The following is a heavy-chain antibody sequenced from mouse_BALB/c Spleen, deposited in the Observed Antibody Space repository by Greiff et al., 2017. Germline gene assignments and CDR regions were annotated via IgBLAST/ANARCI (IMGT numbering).Heavy chain of an antibody. J-gene: IGHJ2*01. CDR3: ARGRPLDY. V-gene: IGHV5-6-5*01. CDR1: GFTFSSYA. CDR2: ISSGGST. Sequence: EVMLVESGGGLVKPGGSLKLSCAASGFTFSSYAMSWVRQTPEKRLEWVASISSGGSTYYPDSVKGRFTISRDNARNILYLQISSLRSEDTAMYYCARGRPLDYWGQGTTLTVSS.